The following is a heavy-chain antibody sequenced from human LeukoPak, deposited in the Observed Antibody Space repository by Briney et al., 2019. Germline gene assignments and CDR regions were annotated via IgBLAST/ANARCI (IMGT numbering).Heavy chain of an antibody. J-gene: IGHJ4*02. CDR2: ISSSSSYI. D-gene: IGHD1-26*01. CDR3: ARGSSGEDYFDY. V-gene: IGHV3-21*01. Sequence: KPGGSLRLSCAASGFTFSSYSMNWVRQAPGKGLEWVSSISSSSSYIYYADSVKGRFTISRDNAKNSLYLQMNSLRAEDTAVYYCARGSSGEDYFDYWGQGTLVTVSS. CDR1: GFTFSSYS.